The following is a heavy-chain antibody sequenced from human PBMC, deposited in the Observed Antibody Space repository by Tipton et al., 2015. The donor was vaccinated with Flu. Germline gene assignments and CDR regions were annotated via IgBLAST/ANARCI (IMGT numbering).Heavy chain of an antibody. CDR2: ISGRGDST. Sequence: SLRLSCATSGLTLGTFAMSWVRQAPGKGLEWVSIISGRGDSTYFADSVKGRFAISRDNAKNTVYLQMNSLRAEDTAVYYCARGTRADYDSSDHTGYWGQGTLVTVSS. V-gene: IGHV3-23*01. J-gene: IGHJ4*02. CDR3: ARGTRADYDSSDHTGY. D-gene: IGHD3-22*01. CDR1: GLTLGTFA.